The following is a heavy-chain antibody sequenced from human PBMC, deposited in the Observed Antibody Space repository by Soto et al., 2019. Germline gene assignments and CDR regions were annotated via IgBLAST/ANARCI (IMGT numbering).Heavy chain of an antibody. Sequence: QVRLVQSGAEVKAPGASVKVSCKAPGDTFTSYYMHWVRQAPGHGLEWMGVINPNGGSTRFAQKFQGRVTMTRDTSTSTVYMELRGLTSEDTAVYYCARAIKRWEVNYYFDFWGQGTLVTVSS. CDR3: ARAIKRWEVNYYFDF. D-gene: IGHD1-26*01. J-gene: IGHJ4*02. V-gene: IGHV1-46*01. CDR1: GDTFTSYY. CDR2: INPNGGST.